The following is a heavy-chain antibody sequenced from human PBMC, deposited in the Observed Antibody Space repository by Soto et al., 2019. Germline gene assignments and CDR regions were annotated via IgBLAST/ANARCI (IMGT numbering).Heavy chain of an antibody. CDR1: GFTFTNYN. CDR2: ISSSSSDI. Sequence: PGESLKISCAASGFTFTNYNMNWVRQAPGKGLEWVSFISSSSSDIYYADSVKGRFTISIDNAKNSLYLQMNSLRAEDTAIYYCARDNGRGSSTSYYFDYWGQGTLVTVSS. V-gene: IGHV3-21*01. CDR3: ARDNGRGSSTSYYFDY. J-gene: IGHJ4*02. D-gene: IGHD2-8*01.